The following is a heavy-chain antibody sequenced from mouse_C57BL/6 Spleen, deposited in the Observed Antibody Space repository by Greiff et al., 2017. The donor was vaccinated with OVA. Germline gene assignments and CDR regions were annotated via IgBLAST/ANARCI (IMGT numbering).Heavy chain of an antibody. V-gene: IGHV1-15*01. CDR1: GYTFTDYE. Sequence: QVQLQQSGAELVRPGAPVTLSCKASGYTFTDYEMHWVKQTPVHGLEWIGAIDPETGGTAYNQKFKGKAILTADKSSSTAYMELRSLTSEDSAVYYCTRWAMDYWGQGTSVTVSS. CDR3: TRWAMDY. CDR2: IDPETGGT. J-gene: IGHJ4*01.